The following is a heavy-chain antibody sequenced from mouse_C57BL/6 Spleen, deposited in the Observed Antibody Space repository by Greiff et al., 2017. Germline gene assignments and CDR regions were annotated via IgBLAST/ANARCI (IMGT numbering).Heavy chain of an antibody. Sequence: EVMLVESGGGLVKPGGSLKLSCAASGFTFSSYAMSWVRQTPEKRLEWVATISDGGSYTYYPDNVKGRFTLSRDNAKNNLYLQMSHLKSEDAAMYYCARERGNSYWYFDVWGTGTTVTVSS. CDR3: ARERGNSYWYFDV. J-gene: IGHJ1*03. CDR1: GFTFSSYA. CDR2: ISDGGSYT. D-gene: IGHD2-1*01. V-gene: IGHV5-4*01.